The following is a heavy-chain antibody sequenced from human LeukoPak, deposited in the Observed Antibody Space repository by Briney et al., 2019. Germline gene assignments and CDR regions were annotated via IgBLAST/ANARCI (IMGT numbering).Heavy chain of an antibody. Sequence: GGSLRLSCVASGFTFSDYWMHWVRQAAGKGLVWVSRINPDGSSTDYADSVKGRFTIPRDNAKNSLYLQMNSLRDEDTAVYYCARKSYGGNWYFDYWGQGTLVTVSS. CDR1: GFTFSDYW. CDR3: ARKSYGGNWYFDY. V-gene: IGHV3-74*01. CDR2: INPDGSST. J-gene: IGHJ4*02. D-gene: IGHD4-23*01.